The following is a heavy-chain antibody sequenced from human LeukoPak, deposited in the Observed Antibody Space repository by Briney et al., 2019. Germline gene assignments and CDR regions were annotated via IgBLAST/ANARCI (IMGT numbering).Heavy chain of an antibody. D-gene: IGHD4-23*01. J-gene: IGHJ5*02. CDR1: GFTFSSYA. V-gene: IGHV3-23*01. Sequence: PGGSLRLSCAASGFTFSSYAMSWVRQAPGKGPEWVSAISGSANSIYYADSVKGRFTISRDNSKNTLYLRMNSLRAEDTAVYYCAKDRDYGGINWFDPWGQGTLVTVSS. CDR3: AKDRDYGGINWFDP. CDR2: ISGSANSI.